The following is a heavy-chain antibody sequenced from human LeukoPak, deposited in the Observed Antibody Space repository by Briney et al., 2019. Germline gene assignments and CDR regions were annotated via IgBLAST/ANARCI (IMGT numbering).Heavy chain of an antibody. V-gene: IGHV4-59*08. CDR3: ARHFIGYSYGHFDY. Sequence: SETLSLTCTVSGGSISPYYWSWIRQTTGKGLEWIGYIYYSGSINYNPSLKSRVTISLDTSKNQFSLRLSSVTAADTAVYYCARHFIGYSYGHFDYWGQGTLVTVSS. CDR2: IYYSGSI. CDR1: GGSISPYY. D-gene: IGHD3-10*01. J-gene: IGHJ4*02.